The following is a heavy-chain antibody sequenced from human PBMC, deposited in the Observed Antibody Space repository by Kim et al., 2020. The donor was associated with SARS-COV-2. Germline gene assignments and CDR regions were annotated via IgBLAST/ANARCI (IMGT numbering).Heavy chain of an antibody. Sequence: SVKVSCKASGGTFSSYAISWVRQAPGQGLEWMGGIIPIFGTANYAQKFQGRVTITADESTSTAYMELSSLRSEDTAVYYCARIRLYYDSSGYSNPFDYWGQGTLVTVSS. CDR1: GGTFSSYA. J-gene: IGHJ4*02. CDR2: IIPIFGTA. V-gene: IGHV1-69*13. D-gene: IGHD3-22*01. CDR3: ARIRLYYDSSGYSNPFDY.